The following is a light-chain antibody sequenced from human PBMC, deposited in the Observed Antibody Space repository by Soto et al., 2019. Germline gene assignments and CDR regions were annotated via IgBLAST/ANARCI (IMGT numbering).Light chain of an antibody. CDR3: QQYYSPPYT. Sequence: DIVMTQSPDSLAVSLGERATINCKSSQSVLYSSNNKNNLAWYQQKPGQPPKLLIYWASTRESGVPDRLSGSGSGTDLTVTISSLQAEDVAVYYGQQYYSPPYTFGQGTKLEIK. CDR1: QSVLYSSNNKNN. V-gene: IGKV4-1*01. CDR2: WAS. J-gene: IGKJ2*01.